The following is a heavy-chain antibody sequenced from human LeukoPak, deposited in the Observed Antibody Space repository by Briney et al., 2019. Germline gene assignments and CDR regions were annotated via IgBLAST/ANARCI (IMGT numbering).Heavy chain of an antibody. Sequence: GGSLRLSCAASGFTFSSYGMHWVRQAPGKGLEWVAFIRYDGSNKYYADSVKGRFTISRDNSKNTLYLQMNSLRAEDTAVYYCARATLEVGARADNWFDPWGXXTLVTVSS. J-gene: IGHJ5*02. CDR1: GFTFSSYG. D-gene: IGHD1-26*01. CDR2: IRYDGSNK. V-gene: IGHV3-30*02. CDR3: ARATLEVGARADNWFDP.